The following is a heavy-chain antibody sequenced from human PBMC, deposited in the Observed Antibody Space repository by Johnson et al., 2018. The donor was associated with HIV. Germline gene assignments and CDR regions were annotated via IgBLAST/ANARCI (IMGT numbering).Heavy chain of an antibody. CDR3: AKGWDPMTTVNTFAFDI. J-gene: IGHJ3*02. V-gene: IGHV3-30*04. D-gene: IGHD4-11*01. CDR1: GFTFSSYA. CDR2: ISYDGSNK. Sequence: QVQLVESGGGVVQPGRSLRLSCAASGFTFSSYAMHWVRQAPGKGLEWVAVISYDGSNKNHADSVKGRFTISRDNSKNTLYLKMNTLRAEDAAVYYCAKGWDPMTTVNTFAFDIWGQGTMVTVSS.